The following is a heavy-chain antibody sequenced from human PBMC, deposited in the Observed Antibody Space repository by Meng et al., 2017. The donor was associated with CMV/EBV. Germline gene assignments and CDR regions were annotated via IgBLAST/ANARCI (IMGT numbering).Heavy chain of an antibody. CDR1: GFPLSNGRMG. V-gene: IGHV2-26*01. Sequence: SSPTLVKPTETLTLTCTVSGFPLSNGRMGVSWIRQPPGKALEWLAHIFSNDEKSYSTSLQRRLTISKDTSKSQVVLTMTNMDPVDTATYYCARFVEYSNPKFDYWGQGTLVTVSS. J-gene: IGHJ4*02. CDR3: ARFVEYSNPKFDY. D-gene: IGHD2/OR15-2a*01. CDR2: IFSNDEK.